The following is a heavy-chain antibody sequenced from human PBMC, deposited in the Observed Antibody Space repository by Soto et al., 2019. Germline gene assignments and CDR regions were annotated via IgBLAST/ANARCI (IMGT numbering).Heavy chain of an antibody. CDR3: ARQIYDSDTGPNFQYYFDS. J-gene: IGHJ4*02. V-gene: IGHV5-10-1*01. Sequence: GESLKISCKGSGYSFAGYWITWVRQKPGKGLEWMGMIDPSDSQTYYSPSFRGHVTISATKSITTVFLQWSSLRASDTAMYYCARQIYDSDTGPNFQYYFDSWGQGTPVTVSS. CDR1: GYSFAGYW. D-gene: IGHD3-22*01. CDR2: IDPSDSQT.